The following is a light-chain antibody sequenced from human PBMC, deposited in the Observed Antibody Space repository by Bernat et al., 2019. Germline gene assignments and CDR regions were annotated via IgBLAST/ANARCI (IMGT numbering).Light chain of an antibody. V-gene: IGLV6-57*01. J-gene: IGLJ2*01. CDR1: SGSIASKF. CDR2: EDA. CDR3: QSYDSTNQV. Sequence: NFMLTQPHSVSEAPGKTVTISCTRSSGSIASKFVQWYQQRPGSSPTIVIYEDAQRPSGVPDRFSGSIDRSSNSASLTISGLKTEDEADYYCQSYDSTNQVFGGGTKLTVL.